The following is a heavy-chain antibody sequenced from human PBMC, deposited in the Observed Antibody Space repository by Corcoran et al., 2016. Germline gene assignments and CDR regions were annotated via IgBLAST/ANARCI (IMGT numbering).Heavy chain of an antibody. Sequence: EVQLVESGGDLLKPGGSLRLSCAASGITFSDAWINWVRQAPGKGLEWVARMKSKTAGGGADYAAPVKGRFTISRDDSQNTLYLQMNSLITEDTAVYYCTTDIPGGNPSFDYWGQGTLVTVSS. J-gene: IGHJ4*02. CDR2: MKSKTAGGGA. CDR1: GITFSDAW. CDR3: TTDIPGGNPSFDY. V-gene: IGHV3-15*01. D-gene: IGHD2-15*01.